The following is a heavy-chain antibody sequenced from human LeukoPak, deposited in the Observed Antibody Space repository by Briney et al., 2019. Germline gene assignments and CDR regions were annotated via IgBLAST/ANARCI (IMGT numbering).Heavy chain of an antibody. D-gene: IGHD3-22*01. CDR3: AGGGYDYDGKYYYYYGMDV. CDR2: INHSGST. Sequence: SSETLSLTCAVYGGSFSGYYWSWIRQPPGKGLEWIGEINHSGSTNYNPSLKSRVTISVDTSKNQFSLKLSSVTAADTAVYYCAGGGYDYDGKYYYYYGMDVWGQGTTVTVSS. CDR1: GGSFSGYY. V-gene: IGHV4-34*01. J-gene: IGHJ6*02.